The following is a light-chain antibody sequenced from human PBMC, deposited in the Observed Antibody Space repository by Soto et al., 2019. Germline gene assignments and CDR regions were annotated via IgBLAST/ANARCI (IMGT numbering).Light chain of an antibody. CDR2: ATS. Sequence: DIQMTQSPSSLSASVGDRVTITCRASQIISSYLNWFQQKPGKAPKLLIYATSRLQSGVPSRFSGSGSGTDFALTISSLQPEDFATYYCQQSYSTPYTFGQGTMLEIK. CDR3: QQSYSTPYT. CDR1: QIISSY. V-gene: IGKV1-39*01. J-gene: IGKJ2*01.